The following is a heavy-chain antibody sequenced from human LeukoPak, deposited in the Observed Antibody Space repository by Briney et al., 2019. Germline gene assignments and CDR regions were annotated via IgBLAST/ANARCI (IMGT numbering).Heavy chain of an antibody. V-gene: IGHV4-39*01. D-gene: IGHD2-15*01. CDR2: IYYSGST. J-gene: IGHJ6*03. CDR1: GGSISSSSYY. CDR3: ARLRAVLLLVYYYYMDV. Sequence: SETLSLTCTVSGGSISSSSYYWGWIRQPPGKGLEWIGSIYYSGSTYYNPSLKSRVTISVDTSKNQFSLKLSSVTAADTAVYYCARLRAVLLLVYYYYMDVWGKVTTVTVSS.